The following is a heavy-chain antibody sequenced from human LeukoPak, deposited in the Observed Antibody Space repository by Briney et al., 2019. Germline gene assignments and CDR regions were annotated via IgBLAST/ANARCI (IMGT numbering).Heavy chain of an antibody. J-gene: IGHJ4*02. CDR3: AKGGQLWQPYFDY. V-gene: IGHV3-23*01. Sequence: GRSLRLSCAASGFTFSSYAMHWVRQAPGKGLEWVSAISGSGGSTYYADSVKGRFTISRDNSKNTLYLQMNSLRAEDTAVYYCAKGGQLWQPYFDYWGQGTLVTVSS. CDR1: GFTFSSYA. D-gene: IGHD5-18*01. CDR2: ISGSGGST.